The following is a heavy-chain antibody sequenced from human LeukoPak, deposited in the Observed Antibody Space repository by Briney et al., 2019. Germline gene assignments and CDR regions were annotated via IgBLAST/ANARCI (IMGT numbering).Heavy chain of an antibody. CDR1: GFTFTDHY. J-gene: IGHJ4*02. D-gene: IGHD3-22*01. V-gene: IGHV3-11*04. Sequence: GGSLRLSCAASGFTFTDHYMSWVRQAPGKGLEWVSYISSGGDIIYYADSVKGRFTISRDNAKNSLYLQMNSLRAEDTAVYYCARDHPRYDSSGYRGSGYWGQGTLVTVSS. CDR3: ARDHPRYDSSGYRGSGY. CDR2: ISSGGDII.